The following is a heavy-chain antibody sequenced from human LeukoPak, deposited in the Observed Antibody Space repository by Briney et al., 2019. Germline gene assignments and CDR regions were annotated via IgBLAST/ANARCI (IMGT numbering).Heavy chain of an antibody. CDR1: GFTFSRYS. Sequence: PGGSLRLSCAVSGFTFSRYSMNCVPHAPGKGLEWVSFISTSSSYIYYADSVKGRFTISRDNAKNSLYLQMNSLRAEDTAVYYCARDGSIPWGYYMDVWGKGTTVTISS. V-gene: IGHV3-21*01. CDR2: ISTSSSYI. D-gene: IGHD2-2*02. J-gene: IGHJ6*03. CDR3: ARDGSIPWGYYMDV.